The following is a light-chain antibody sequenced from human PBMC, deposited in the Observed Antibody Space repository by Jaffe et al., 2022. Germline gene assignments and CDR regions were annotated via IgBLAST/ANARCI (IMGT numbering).Light chain of an antibody. Sequence: DIQMTQSPSSLSASVGDRVTITCQASQDISNYLNWYQQKPGKAPKLLIYDASNLETGVPSRFSGSGSGTDFTFTISSLQPEDIATYYCQQYDNFLSGITFGPGTKVDIK. J-gene: IGKJ3*01. CDR1: QDISNY. CDR2: DAS. V-gene: IGKV1-33*01. CDR3: QQYDNFLSGIT.